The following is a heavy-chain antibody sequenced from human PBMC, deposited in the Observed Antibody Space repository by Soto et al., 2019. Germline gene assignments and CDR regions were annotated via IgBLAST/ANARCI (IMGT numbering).Heavy chain of an antibody. Sequence: ASVKVSCKASGYTFTSYGISWVRQAPGQGLEWVGWISAYNGNTNYAQKLQGRVTMTTDTSTSTAYMELRSLRSDDTAVYYCARDQPVVTGSDAFDIWGQGTMVTVSS. J-gene: IGHJ3*02. CDR2: ISAYNGNT. CDR3: ARDQPVVTGSDAFDI. V-gene: IGHV1-18*04. CDR1: GYTFTSYG. D-gene: IGHD2-15*01.